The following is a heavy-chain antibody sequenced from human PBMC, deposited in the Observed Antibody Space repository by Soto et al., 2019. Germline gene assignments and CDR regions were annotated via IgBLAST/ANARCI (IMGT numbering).Heavy chain of an antibody. CDR2: IWYDGSKK. CDR3: ARDLGRIEDGIAYYYDY. Sequence: GGSLRLSCAVSGFTFSAYGMHWVRQAPGKGLEWVAVIWYDGSKKYYADSVKGRFTISRDDSKSTLFLQMNSLRAEDTAVYYCARDLGRIEDGIAYYYDYWGQGTQVTVSS. CDR1: GFTFSAYG. V-gene: IGHV3-33*01. J-gene: IGHJ4*02. D-gene: IGHD3-16*01.